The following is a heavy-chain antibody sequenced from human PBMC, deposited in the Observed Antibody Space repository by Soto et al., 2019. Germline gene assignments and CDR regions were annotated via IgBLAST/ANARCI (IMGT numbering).Heavy chain of an antibody. CDR2: IVVGSGNT. D-gene: IGHD5-12*01. CDR1: GFTFTSSA. J-gene: IGHJ6*02. Sequence: ASVKVSCKASGFTFTSSAVQWVRQARGQRLEWIGWIVVGSGNTNYAQKFQERVTITRDMSTSTAYMELSSLRSEDTAVYYCAAPDIVATTPYYYYYGMDVWGQGTTVTVSS. V-gene: IGHV1-58*01. CDR3: AAPDIVATTPYYYYYGMDV.